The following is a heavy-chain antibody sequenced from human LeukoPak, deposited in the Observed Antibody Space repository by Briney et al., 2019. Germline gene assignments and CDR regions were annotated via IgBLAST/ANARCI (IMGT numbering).Heavy chain of an antibody. CDR3: ARGPAYCGGGTCYSYYFDY. CDR1: GYSFPIYW. CDR2: IYPGDSNV. J-gene: IGHJ4*02. D-gene: IGHD2-15*01. V-gene: IGHV5-51*01. Sequence: GEALKISFKGSGYSFPIYWIAWVRQMPGKGLEWMGIIYPGDSNVRYSPSFQGQVTISADKSVTTAYLQWSSLEASDTAMYYCARGPAYCGGGTCYSYYFDYWGQGTLVTVSS.